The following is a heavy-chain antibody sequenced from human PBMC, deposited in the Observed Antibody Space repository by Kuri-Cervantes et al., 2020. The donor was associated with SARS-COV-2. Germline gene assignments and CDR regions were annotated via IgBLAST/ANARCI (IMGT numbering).Heavy chain of an antibody. CDR3: AKGIVGATDSDY. Sequence: GESLKISCAASGFTFSSYGMHWVRQAPGKGLEWVAVIWYDGSNKYYADSVKGRFTISRDNSKNTLYLQMNSLRAEDTAVYYCAKGIVGATDSDYWGQGTLVTVSS. D-gene: IGHD1-26*01. V-gene: IGHV3-33*06. J-gene: IGHJ4*02. CDR2: IWYDGSNK. CDR1: GFTFSSYG.